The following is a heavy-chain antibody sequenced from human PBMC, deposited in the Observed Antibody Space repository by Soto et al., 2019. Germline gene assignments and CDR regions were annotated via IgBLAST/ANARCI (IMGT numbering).Heavy chain of an antibody. CDR2: IYHSGST. CDR1: GGSISSGGYS. Sequence: SETLSLTCAVSGGSISSGGYSWSWIRQPPGKGLEWIGYIYHSGSTYYNPSLKSRVTISVDRSKNQFSLKLSSVTAADTAVYYCARGVNIVVVPAAIGMNWFDPWGKGTLVTVSS. V-gene: IGHV4-30-2*01. D-gene: IGHD2-2*02. CDR3: ARGVNIVVVPAAIGMNWFDP. J-gene: IGHJ5*02.